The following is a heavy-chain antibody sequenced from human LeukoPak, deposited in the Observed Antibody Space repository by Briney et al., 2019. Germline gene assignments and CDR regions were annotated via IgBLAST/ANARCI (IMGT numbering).Heavy chain of an antibody. CDR1: GFTFSSYA. Sequence: PGRSLRLSCAASGFTFSSYAMHWVRQAPGKGLEWVAVISYVGSNKYYADSVKGRFTISRDNAKNTLYVQMNSLRAEDTAVYYCARGAGRATVVTPPGYWGQGTLVTVSS. J-gene: IGHJ4*02. D-gene: IGHD4-23*01. CDR2: ISYVGSNK. CDR3: ARGAGRATVVTPPGY. V-gene: IGHV3-30-3*01.